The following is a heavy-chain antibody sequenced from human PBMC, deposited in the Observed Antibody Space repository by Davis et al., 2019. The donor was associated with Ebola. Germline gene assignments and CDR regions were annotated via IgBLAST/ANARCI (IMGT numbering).Heavy chain of an antibody. CDR1: GYTFSSYG. J-gene: IGHJ4*02. Sequence: ASVKVSCKTSGYTFSSYGISWVRQAPGQGLEWMGWINGYNGNTNYAQKFQDRVTMTTESSTSTAYMELRGLTFDDTAVYFCARARGRWDVGGYLLGHWGQGTLVTVSS. CDR2: INGYNGNT. V-gene: IGHV1-18*01. D-gene: IGHD1-26*01. CDR3: ARARGRWDVGGYLLGH.